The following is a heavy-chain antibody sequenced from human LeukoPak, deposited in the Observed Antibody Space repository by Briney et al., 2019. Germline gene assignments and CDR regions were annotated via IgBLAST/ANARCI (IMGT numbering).Heavy chain of an antibody. CDR2: IYHSGST. V-gene: IGHV4-38-2*01. CDR3: ARVGDYYGSDY. CDR1: GYSISSGYY. Sequence: PSETLSLTCAVSGYSISSGYYWGWIRPPPGKGLEWIGSIYHSGSTYYNPSLKSRVTISVDTSKNQFSLKLSSVTAADTAVYYCARVGDYYGSDYWGQGTLVTVSS. J-gene: IGHJ4*02. D-gene: IGHD3-10*01.